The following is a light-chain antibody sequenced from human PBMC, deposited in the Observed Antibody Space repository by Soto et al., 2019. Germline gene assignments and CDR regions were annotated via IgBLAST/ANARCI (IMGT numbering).Light chain of an antibody. CDR1: QSVSSN. V-gene: IGKV3-15*01. J-gene: IGKJ4*01. Sequence: IAMRPARAPLHVSKGERDTLSCRASQSVSSNLAWYQQKPGQAPRLLIYGASTRATGIPARFSGSGSGTDFTLTISSLQPEDFATYFCLSGHSRPFGGGTKVDIK. CDR2: GAS. CDR3: LSGHSRP.